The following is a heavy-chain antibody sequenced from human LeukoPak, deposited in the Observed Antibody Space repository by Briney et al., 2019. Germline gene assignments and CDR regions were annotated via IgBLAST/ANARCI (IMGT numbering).Heavy chain of an antibody. D-gene: IGHD6-13*01. CDR3: ASASGGAATGFYFDL. CDR2: ISGSGGST. J-gene: IGHJ4*02. Sequence: GGSLRLSCAASGFTFSSYAMSWVRQAPGKGLEWVSAISGSGGSTYYADSVRGRLTISRDNSNNTLNLQMDSLTSDDTAVYYCASASGGAATGFYFDLWGQGTLVTVSS. CDR1: GFTFSSYA. V-gene: IGHV3-23*01.